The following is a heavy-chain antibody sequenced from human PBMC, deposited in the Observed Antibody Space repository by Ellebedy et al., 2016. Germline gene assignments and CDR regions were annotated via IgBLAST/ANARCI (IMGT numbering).Heavy chain of an antibody. V-gene: IGHV4-30-2*01. CDR3: ARDPRLGGMDV. J-gene: IGHJ6*02. Sequence: SETLSLTXAVSGGSIGGGGYSWSWIRQPPGKGLEWIGYIYHSGSTYYNPSLKSRVTISVDRSKNQFSLKLNSVTAADTAVYYCARDPRLGGMDVWGQGTTVTVSS. CDR2: IYHSGST. CDR1: GGSIGGGGYS. D-gene: IGHD3-16*01.